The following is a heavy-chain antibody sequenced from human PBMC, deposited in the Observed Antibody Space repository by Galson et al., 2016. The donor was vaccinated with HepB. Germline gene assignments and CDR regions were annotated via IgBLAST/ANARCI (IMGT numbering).Heavy chain of an antibody. CDR2: IYYSGST. D-gene: IGHD2-2*01. CDR1: GGSISSTNFY. Sequence: SETLSLTCTVSGGSISSTNFYWGWIRKPPGKGLEWIGTIYYSGSTYYTPSLKSRVIISVDTSKNQFSLKLSSVTAADTAVFYCARHYKGEPAAIGAFDIWGQGTAVTVSS. V-gene: IGHV4-39*01. CDR3: ARHYKGEPAAIGAFDI. J-gene: IGHJ3*02.